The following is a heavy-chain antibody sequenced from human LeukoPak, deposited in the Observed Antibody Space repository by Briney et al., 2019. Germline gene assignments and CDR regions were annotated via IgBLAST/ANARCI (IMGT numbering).Heavy chain of an antibody. CDR1: GFTFSSYA. CDR3: ARSDWFDP. V-gene: IGHV3-23*01. Sequence: GGSLRLSCAASGFTFSSYAMNWVRQAPGEGLEWVSTISGSGGSTYYADSVKGRFTISRDNSKNTLYLQMNSLRAEDTAVYYCARSDWFDPWGQGTLVTVSS. CDR2: ISGSGGST. J-gene: IGHJ5*02.